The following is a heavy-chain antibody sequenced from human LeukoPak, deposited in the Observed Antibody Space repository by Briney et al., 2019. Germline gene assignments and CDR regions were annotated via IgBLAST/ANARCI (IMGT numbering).Heavy chain of an antibody. J-gene: IGHJ4*02. CDR1: GFTFGDYV. D-gene: IGHD2-2*02. CDR3: TRVAERYCSSTSCYTIYYFDY. CDR2: IRSKAYGGTT. V-gene: IGHV3-49*03. Sequence: GGSLRLSCTASGFTFGDYVMSWFRQAPGKGLEWVGFIRSKAYGGTTEYAAFVKGRFTISRDDSKSIAYLQMNSLKTEDTAVYYCTRVAERYCSSTSCYTIYYFDYWGQGTLVTVSS.